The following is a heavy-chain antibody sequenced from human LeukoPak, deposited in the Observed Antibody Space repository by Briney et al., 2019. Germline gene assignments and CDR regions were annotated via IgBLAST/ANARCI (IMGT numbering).Heavy chain of an antibody. D-gene: IGHD2-15*01. CDR1: GYTFTSYA. J-gene: IGHJ4*02. CDR3: ARNLIFCGGSCLRDFDY. Sequence: ASVKVSCKASGYTFTSYAMNWVRQAPGQGLEWMGWINTNTGNPTYAQGCTGRFVFSLDTSVSTAYLQISSLKAEDTAVYYCARNLIFCGGSCLRDFDYRGQGTLVTVSS. CDR2: INTNTGNP. V-gene: IGHV7-4-1*02.